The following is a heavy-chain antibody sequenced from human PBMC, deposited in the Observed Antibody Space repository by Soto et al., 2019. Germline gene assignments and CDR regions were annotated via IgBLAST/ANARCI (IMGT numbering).Heavy chain of an antibody. V-gene: IGHV4-39*01. CDR1: GGSISSSSYY. CDR2: IYYSGST. J-gene: IGHJ4*02. Sequence: SETLSLTCTVSGGSISSSSYYWGWIRQPPGKGLEWIGSIYYSGSTYYNPSLKSRVTISVDTSKNRFSLKLSSVDAADTAVYYCAIPQDGYMDYWGQGTRVTVSS. CDR3: AIPQDGYMDY.